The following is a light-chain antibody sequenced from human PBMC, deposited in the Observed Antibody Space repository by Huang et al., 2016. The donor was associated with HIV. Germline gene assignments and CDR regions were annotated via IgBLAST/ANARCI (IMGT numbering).Light chain of an antibody. CDR2: GAS. V-gene: IGKV3-20*01. CDR3: QQYGSSPLT. J-gene: IGKJ4*01. CDR1: QSVSNSY. Sequence: EIVLTQSPGTLSLSPGERATLSCRASQSVSNSYLAWYQQKPGQAPRLLIDGASSRATAIPDRFSGSGSGTDFTLTISRLEPEDFAVYYCQQYGSSPLTFGGGTKVEIK.